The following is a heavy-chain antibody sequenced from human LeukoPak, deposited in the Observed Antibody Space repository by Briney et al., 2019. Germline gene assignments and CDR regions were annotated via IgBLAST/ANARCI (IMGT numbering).Heavy chain of an antibody. V-gene: IGHV3-23*01. Sequence: PGGSLRLSCAASGFTFSSYSMNWVRQAPGKGLEWVSAISGSGGSTYYADSVKGRFTISRDNSKNTLYLQMNSLRAEDTAVYYCAKDFSPNPLDIVVVVAAPTFDPWGQGTLVTVSS. CDR1: GFTFSSYS. CDR3: AKDFSPNPLDIVVVVAAPTFDP. J-gene: IGHJ5*02. CDR2: ISGSGGST. D-gene: IGHD2-15*01.